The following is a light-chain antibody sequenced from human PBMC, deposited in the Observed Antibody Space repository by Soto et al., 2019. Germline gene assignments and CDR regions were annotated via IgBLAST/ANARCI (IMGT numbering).Light chain of an antibody. CDR1: SSDVGGYNY. CDR3: SSYAGSKTSVI. J-gene: IGLJ2*01. Sequence: QSALTQPRSVSGSPGQSVTISCTGASSDVGGYNYISWYQQSPGKAPKLIIYDVNKWASGVPDRFSGSQSGNTASLTISGLQADDEADYYCSSYAGSKTSVIFGAGTKLTVL. V-gene: IGLV2-11*01. CDR2: DVN.